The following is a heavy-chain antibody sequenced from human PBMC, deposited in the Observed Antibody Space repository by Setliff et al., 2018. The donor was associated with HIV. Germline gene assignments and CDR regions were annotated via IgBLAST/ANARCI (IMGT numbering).Heavy chain of an antibody. CDR1: GGSISNSRYY. Sequence: SETLSLTCTVSGGSISNSRYYWSWIRQPPGRGLEWIGTTPYSGSTNYNPSLRSRVTISLDTSTNQFSLRLNSVTAADTAHYFCVVYFGGNGGRGLWGQGTLVTVSS. CDR2: TPYSGST. V-gene: IGHV4-61*01. CDR3: VVYFGGNGGRGL. D-gene: IGHD2-15*01. J-gene: IGHJ4*02.